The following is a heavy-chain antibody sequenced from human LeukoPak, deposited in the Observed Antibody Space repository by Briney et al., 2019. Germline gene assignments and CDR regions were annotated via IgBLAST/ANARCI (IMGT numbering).Heavy chain of an antibody. CDR1: GFTFSSYR. J-gene: IGHJ4*02. D-gene: IGHD3-22*01. Sequence: GGSLRLSCAASGFTFSSYRMNWVRQAPGKGLEGVSYIISSGRPIYPADSVKGRFTISRDNAKNSLYLQMNSLRAEDTAVYYCAGRRHYYDSSGYYALDDWGQGTLVTVSS. CDR3: AGRRHYYDSSGYYALDD. V-gene: IGHV3-48*04. CDR2: IISSGRPI.